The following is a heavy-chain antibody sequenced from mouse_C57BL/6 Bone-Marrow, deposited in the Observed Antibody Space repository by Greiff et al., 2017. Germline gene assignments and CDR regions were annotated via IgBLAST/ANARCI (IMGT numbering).Heavy chain of an antibody. CDR1: GFNIKDDY. CDR2: IDPENGDT. Sequence: VQLQQSGAELVRPGASVKLSCTASGFNIKDDYMHWVKQRPEQGLEWIGWIDPENGDTEYASKFQGKATITADTSSTTAYLQLSSLTSEDTAFYYCTTDYGSSYPALVAYWGQGTLVTVSA. J-gene: IGHJ3*01. V-gene: IGHV14-4*01. CDR3: TTDYGSSYPALVAY. D-gene: IGHD1-1*01.